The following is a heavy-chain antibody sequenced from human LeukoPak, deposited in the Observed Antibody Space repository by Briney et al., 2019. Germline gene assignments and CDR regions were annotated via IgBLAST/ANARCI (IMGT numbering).Heavy chain of an antibody. CDR1: GSNFSSYA. V-gene: IGHV3-23*01. D-gene: IGHD3-22*01. CDR3: AIMHRYYDGSGYWVQ. CDR2: FSASGGSRDRT. Sequence: GGSLRLSCAGSGSNFSSYALSWVPQAPEKGLEWVAVFSASGGSRDRTYYADSVKGRFTISRDNPRNTLYMQMNSLRAEDTVVYYCAIMHRYYDGSGYWVQWGQGTLVTVSS. J-gene: IGHJ4*02.